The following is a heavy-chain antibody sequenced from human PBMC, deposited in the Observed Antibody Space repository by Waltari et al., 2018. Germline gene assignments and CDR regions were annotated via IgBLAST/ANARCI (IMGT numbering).Heavy chain of an antibody. J-gene: IGHJ4*02. Sequence: QLQLQESGPGLVKPSETLSLTCTVPGGSISSSSYYWGWIRQPPGKGLEWIGSIYYSGSTYYNPSLKSRVTISVDTSKIQFSLKLSSVTAADTAVYYCARAVVQGVIYFDYWGQGTLVTVSS. D-gene: IGHD3-10*01. CDR2: IYYSGST. CDR3: ARAVVQGVIYFDY. V-gene: IGHV4-39*07. CDR1: GGSISSSSYY.